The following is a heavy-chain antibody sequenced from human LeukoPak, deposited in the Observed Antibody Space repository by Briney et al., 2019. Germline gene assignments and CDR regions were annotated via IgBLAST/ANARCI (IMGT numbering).Heavy chain of an antibody. D-gene: IGHD3-16*02. CDR2: INHSGST. V-gene: IGHV4-34*01. CDR3: ARDGKPYDYVWGSYRYGFDY. CDR1: GGSFSGYY. J-gene: IGHJ4*02. Sequence: SETLSLTCAVYGGSFSGYYWSWLRQPPGKGLEWIGEINHSGSTNYNPSLKSRVTISVDTSKNQFSLKLSSVTAADTAVYYCARDGKPYDYVWGSYRYGFDYRGQGTLVTVSS.